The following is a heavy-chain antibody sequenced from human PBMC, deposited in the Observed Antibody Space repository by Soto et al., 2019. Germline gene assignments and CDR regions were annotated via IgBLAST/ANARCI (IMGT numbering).Heavy chain of an antibody. J-gene: IGHJ6*04. V-gene: IGHV3-66*01. CDR1: GFTVSSKY. CDR3: ARDDILCSGGSCYGVPRDV. D-gene: IGHD2-15*01. Sequence: EVQLVESGGGLVQPGGSLRLSCAASGFTVSSKYMSWVRQAPGKGLEWVSLIQSGGTTYYADSVKGRFTLSRDSTKNMLHLQMDSLRAEDTAVYYCARDDILCSGGSCYGVPRDVWGKGTTVTVSS. CDR2: IQSGGTT.